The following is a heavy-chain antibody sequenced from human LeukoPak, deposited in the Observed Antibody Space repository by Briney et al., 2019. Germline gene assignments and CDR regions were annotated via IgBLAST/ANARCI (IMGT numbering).Heavy chain of an antibody. J-gene: IGHJ5*02. D-gene: IGHD1-26*01. Sequence: ASVKVSCKASGYSFTGYYMHWVRQAPGQGLEWMGLINPSGSSTIYAQKFQGRVTMTRDMSTSTDYMELSSLRSEDTAVYYCARDNSVGDYAWWFDPWGQGTLVTVSS. CDR2: INPSGSST. CDR1: GYSFTGYY. V-gene: IGHV1-46*01. CDR3: ARDNSVGDYAWWFDP.